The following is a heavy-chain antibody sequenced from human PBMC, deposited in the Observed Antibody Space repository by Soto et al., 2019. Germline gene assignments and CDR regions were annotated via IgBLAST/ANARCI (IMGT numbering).Heavy chain of an antibody. V-gene: IGHV3-74*01. D-gene: IGHD6-19*01. CDR2: VNSDGSRT. CDR3: AVAVAGPTAIGY. CDR1: GITFSNYW. Sequence: EVQLVESGGGLVQPGGSLRLSCAASGITFSNYWMHWVRQAPGKGLVWVSRVNSDGSRTNYADYVKGRFTISRDNAKNTLYLQMNSLRAEDTAVYYCAVAVAGPTAIGYWGQGTLVTVSS. J-gene: IGHJ4*02.